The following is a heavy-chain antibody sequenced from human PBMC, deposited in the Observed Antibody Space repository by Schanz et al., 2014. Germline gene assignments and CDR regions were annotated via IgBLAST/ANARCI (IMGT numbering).Heavy chain of an antibody. Sequence: EVQLVESGGGLVQPGGSLRLSCAASGFSVSSNFMTWVRQAPGKGLEWVSLIYSGGDTNYAGSVKGRFTISRDNSKNTLYLQMNSLRVEDTAVYYCARQPGRITVSGVVSNWFDPWGQGTLVTVSA. CDR3: ARQPGRITVSGVVSNWFDP. CDR2: IYSGGDT. CDR1: GFSVSSNF. D-gene: IGHD3-3*01. J-gene: IGHJ5*02. V-gene: IGHV3-66*04.